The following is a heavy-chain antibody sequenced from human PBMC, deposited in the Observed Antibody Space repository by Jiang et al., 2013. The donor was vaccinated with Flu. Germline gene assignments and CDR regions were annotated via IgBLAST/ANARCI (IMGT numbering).Heavy chain of an antibody. CDR3: ARVDDTAMGTVVGGGWSFGI. D-gene: IGHD5-18*01. CDR1: GGSISSYY. Sequence: GSGLVKPSETLSLTCTVSGGSISSYYWSWIRQPPGKGLEWIGYIYYSGSTNYNPSLKSRVTISVDTSKNQFSLKLSSVTAADTTVYYCARVDDTAMGTVVGGGWSFGIWGQGTMVTVSS. CDR2: IYYSGST. J-gene: IGHJ3*02. V-gene: IGHV4-59*08.